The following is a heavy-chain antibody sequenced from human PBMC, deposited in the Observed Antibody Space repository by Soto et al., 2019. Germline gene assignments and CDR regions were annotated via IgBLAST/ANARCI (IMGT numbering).Heavy chain of an antibody. V-gene: IGHV4-30-4*01. CDR2: IYYSGST. J-gene: IGHJ3*02. CDR1: GGSISSGDYY. D-gene: IGHD2-15*01. CDR3: ARMYCSGGSCYGLDAFDI. Sequence: SETLSLTCTVSGGSISSGDYYWSWIRQPPGKGLEWIGYIYYSGSTYYNPSLKSRVTISVDTSKNQFSLKLSSVTAADTAVYYCARMYCSGGSCYGLDAFDIWGQGTMVTVSS.